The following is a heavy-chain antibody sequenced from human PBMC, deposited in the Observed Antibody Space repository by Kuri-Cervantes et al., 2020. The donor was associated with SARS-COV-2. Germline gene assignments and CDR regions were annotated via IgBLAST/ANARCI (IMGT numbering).Heavy chain of an antibody. D-gene: IGHD3-3*01. V-gene: IGHV4-4*07. CDR1: GGSISSYY. CDR2: IYTSGST. CDR3: ARGVVWFDP. Sequence: SETLSLTCTVSGGSISSYYWSWIRQPAGKGLGWIGRIYTSGSTNYNPSLKSRVTMSVDTSKNQFSLKLSSVTAADTAVYYCARGVVWFDPWGQGTLVTVSS. J-gene: IGHJ5*02.